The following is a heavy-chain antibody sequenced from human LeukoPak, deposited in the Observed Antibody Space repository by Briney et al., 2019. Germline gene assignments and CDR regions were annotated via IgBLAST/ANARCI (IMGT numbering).Heavy chain of an antibody. V-gene: IGHV3-23*01. CDR2: ISGSGGST. CDR3: ARQLGHCSGGTCYFDF. CDR1: GFTFSSYA. D-gene: IGHD2-15*01. J-gene: IGHJ4*02. Sequence: GGSLRLSCAASGFTFSSYAMSWVRQVPGKGRESVSAISGSGGSTYYADSVEGRFTISRDNSKNTVYLQMNSLRVEDTAAYYCARQLGHCSGGTCYFDFWGQGTLVTVSS.